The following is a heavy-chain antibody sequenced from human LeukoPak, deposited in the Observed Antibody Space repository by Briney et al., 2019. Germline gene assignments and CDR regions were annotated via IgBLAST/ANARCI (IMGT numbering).Heavy chain of an antibody. CDR2: INPNSGGT. J-gene: IGHJ3*02. CDR3: ARVGYSSGWYSDAFDI. CDR1: GYTFTGDY. D-gene: IGHD6-19*01. V-gene: IGHV1-2*02. Sequence: ASVKVSCKASGYTFTGDYMHWVRQAPGQGLEWMGWINPNSGGTNYAQKFQGRVTMTRDTSISTAYMELSRLRSDDTAVYYCARVGYSSGWYSDAFDIWGQGTMVTVSS.